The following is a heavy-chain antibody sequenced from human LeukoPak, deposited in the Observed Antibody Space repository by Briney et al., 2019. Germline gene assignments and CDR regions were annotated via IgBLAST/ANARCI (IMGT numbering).Heavy chain of an antibody. J-gene: IGHJ4*02. D-gene: IGHD3-3*01. V-gene: IGHV3-9*01. CDR2: ISWNSGSI. Sequence: PGGSLRLSCAASGFTFDGYAMHWVRQAPGKGLEWVSGISWNSGSIGYADSVKGRFTISRDNAKNSLYLQMNSLRAEDTALYYCAKAYYDFWSGYYTFDYWGQGTLVTVSS. CDR3: AKAYYDFWSGYYTFDY. CDR1: GFTFDGYA.